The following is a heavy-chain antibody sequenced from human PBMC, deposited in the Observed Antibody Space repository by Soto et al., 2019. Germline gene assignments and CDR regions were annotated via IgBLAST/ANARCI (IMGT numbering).Heavy chain of an antibody. J-gene: IGHJ6*02. CDR2: IIPIFVTS. V-gene: IGHV1-69*13. CDR3: ARGECSGGSCYLYYYYGMDV. D-gene: IGHD2-15*01. Sequence: SVKVSCKASGGTFSSYAISWVRQAPGQGLEWMGAIIPIFVTSNYAQKFQGRVTITADESTSTAYMELSSLRSEDTAVYYCARGECSGGSCYLYYYYGMDVWG. CDR1: GGTFSSYA.